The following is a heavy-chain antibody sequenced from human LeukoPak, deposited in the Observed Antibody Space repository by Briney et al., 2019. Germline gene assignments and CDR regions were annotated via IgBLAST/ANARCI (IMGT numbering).Heavy chain of an antibody. J-gene: IGHJ4*02. D-gene: IGHD1-1*01. CDR3: ARQRKYFDY. CDR1: GDSISSYY. CDR2: IYYSGDT. Sequence: PSETLSLTCTVSGDSISSYYWTWIRQPPGRGLEWIAYIYYSGDTNHNPSLKSRVTISIDASKNQLSLKLTSVTAADTAVYYCARQRKYFDYWGQGTLVTVSS. V-gene: IGHV4-59*01.